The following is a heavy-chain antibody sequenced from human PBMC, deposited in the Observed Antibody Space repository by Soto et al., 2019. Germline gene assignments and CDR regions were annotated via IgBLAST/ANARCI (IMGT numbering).Heavy chain of an antibody. CDR3: AREGITIFGVVPSGMDV. D-gene: IGHD3-3*01. CDR1: GGSISSGGYY. V-gene: IGHV4-31*03. Sequence: QVQLQESGPGLVKPSQTLSLTCTVSGGSISSGGYYWSWIRQHPGKGLEWIGYIYYSGSTYYNPSLKSRVTISVDTSKNPFSLKLSSVTAADTAVYYCAREGITIFGVVPSGMDVWGQGTTVTVSS. CDR2: IYYSGST. J-gene: IGHJ6*02.